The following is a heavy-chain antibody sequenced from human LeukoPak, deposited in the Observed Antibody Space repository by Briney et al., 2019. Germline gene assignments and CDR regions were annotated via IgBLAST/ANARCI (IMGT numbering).Heavy chain of an antibody. Sequence: SETLSLTCAVYGGSFSGYYWSWIRQPPGKGLEWIGEINHSGSTNYNPSLKSRVTISVDTSKSQFSLKLSSVTAADTAVYYCARPAGTSGGGSEAFDIWGQGTMVTVSS. D-gene: IGHD3-10*01. V-gene: IGHV4-34*01. CDR2: INHSGST. CDR3: ARPAGTSGGGSEAFDI. J-gene: IGHJ3*02. CDR1: GGSFSGYY.